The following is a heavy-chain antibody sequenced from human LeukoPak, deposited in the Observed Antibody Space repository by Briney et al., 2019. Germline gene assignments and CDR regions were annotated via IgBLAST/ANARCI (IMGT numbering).Heavy chain of an antibody. D-gene: IGHD3-16*02. V-gene: IGHV3-7*05. Sequence: GRSLRLSCAASGFTFSSHWMSWVRQVPGKGLEWVANIKQEGSEKYYVDSVKGRFTISRDNAKNSLYLQMNSLRAEETAVYYCARDGMGVIKAFDIWGQGTMVTVSS. CDR1: GFTFSSHW. CDR3: ARDGMGVIKAFDI. J-gene: IGHJ3*02. CDR2: IKQEGSEK.